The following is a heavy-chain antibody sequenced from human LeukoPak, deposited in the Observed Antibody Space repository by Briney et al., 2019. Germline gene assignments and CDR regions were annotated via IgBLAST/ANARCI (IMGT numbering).Heavy chain of an antibody. CDR3: AGRRGSSFDY. J-gene: IGHJ4*02. CDR1: GLGVSAHY. V-gene: IGHV3-53*01. CDR2: LFGGDTI. D-gene: IGHD1-26*01. Sequence: GGSLRLSCAAPGLGVSAHYMSWVRQAPGKGLEWVSTLFGGDTIDYTDSVKGRFTISRDNSGNTLYLQMNNLRADDTAVYYCAGRRGSSFDYWGRGTQVIVSS.